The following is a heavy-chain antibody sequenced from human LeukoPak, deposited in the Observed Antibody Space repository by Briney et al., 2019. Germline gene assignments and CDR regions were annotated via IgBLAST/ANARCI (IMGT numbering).Heavy chain of an antibody. CDR3: ALDSSGWSDDSFDI. D-gene: IGHD6-13*01. V-gene: IGHV4-59*01. Sequence: SETLSLTCAVSGVSISFYYWSWIRQPPGKGLEWIGYIFYSGSTNYNPSLKSRVTMSIDTSKNHFSLNLNSVTAADTAVYYCALDSSGWSDDSFDIWGHGTMVTVSS. CDR2: IFYSGST. J-gene: IGHJ3*02. CDR1: GVSISFYY.